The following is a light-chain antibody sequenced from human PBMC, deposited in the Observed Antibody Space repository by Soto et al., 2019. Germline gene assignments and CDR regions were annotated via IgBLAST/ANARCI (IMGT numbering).Light chain of an antibody. V-gene: IGKV2-29*03. J-gene: IGKJ1*01. CDR3: MQGIDIPWT. Sequence: ILMTQTPLSLSIIPGQTASISCKSSQGLLHSDGKTYFYWYVQKAGQAPQPLIYEVSNRFSGVPERFSRSGSRTDFTLKVSRVEAGGLGIYYCMQGIDIPWTFSKGTNVDIK. CDR2: EVS. CDR1: QGLLHSDGKTY.